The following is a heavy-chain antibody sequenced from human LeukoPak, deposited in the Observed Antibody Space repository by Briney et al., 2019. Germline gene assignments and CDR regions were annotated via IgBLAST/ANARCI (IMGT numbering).Heavy chain of an antibody. V-gene: IGHV1-18*01. D-gene: IGHD5-12*01. CDR1: GYTFTSYG. J-gene: IGHJ4*02. CDR2: ISAYNGNT. CDR3: ARQELVDIVATTY. Sequence: ASVKVSCKASGYTFTSYGISWVRQAPGRGLEWMGWISAYNGNTNYAQKFQGRVTMTRDTSISTAYMELSSLRSDDTAVYYCARQELVDIVATTYWGQGTLVTVSS.